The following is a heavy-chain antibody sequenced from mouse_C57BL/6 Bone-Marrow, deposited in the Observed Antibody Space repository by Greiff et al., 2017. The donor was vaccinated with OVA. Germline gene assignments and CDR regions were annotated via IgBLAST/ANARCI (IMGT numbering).Heavy chain of an antibody. CDR3: AMLTGTVFDY. V-gene: IGHV1-76*01. CDR2: IYPGSGNT. Sequence: QVQLQQSGAELVRPGASVKLSCKASGYTFTDYYINWVKQRPGQGLEWIARIYPGSGNTYYNEKFKGKATLTAEKSSSTAYMQLSSLTSEDSAVYFCAMLTGTVFDYWGQGTTLTVSS. CDR1: GYTFTDYY. J-gene: IGHJ2*01. D-gene: IGHD4-1*01.